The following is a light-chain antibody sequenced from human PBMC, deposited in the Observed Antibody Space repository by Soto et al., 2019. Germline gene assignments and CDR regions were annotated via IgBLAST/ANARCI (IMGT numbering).Light chain of an antibody. V-gene: IGLV2-14*01. CDR1: SRDVGGYNF. Sequence: QSALTQSASVSGSPGQTITISCTGTSRDVGGYNFVSWYQQHPGKAPKLIIFEVSIRLSGVSDRFSGTKSGNTALLTISGLQAEEDDDYYCTSYVSGSTWVFGGGTKLTVL. CDR3: TSYVSGSTWV. CDR2: EVS. J-gene: IGLJ3*02.